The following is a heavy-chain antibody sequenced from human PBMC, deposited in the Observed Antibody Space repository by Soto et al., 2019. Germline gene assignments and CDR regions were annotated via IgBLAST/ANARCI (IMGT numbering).Heavy chain of an antibody. J-gene: IGHJ4*02. CDR3: AKAQRVVVVDPSGNDF. D-gene: IGHD2-15*01. V-gene: IGHV3-23*01. CDR1: GFTFNNYA. CDR2: ISGGAYTT. Sequence: EVQLLESGGGLGQPGGSLRLSCAASGFTFNNYAMSWVRQAPGKGLEWVSSISGGAYTTFYADSVKGRFSISRDNSKNKLYLKMRSPRAEDTAVYYCAKAQRVVVVDPSGNDFWGQGTLVTVSS.